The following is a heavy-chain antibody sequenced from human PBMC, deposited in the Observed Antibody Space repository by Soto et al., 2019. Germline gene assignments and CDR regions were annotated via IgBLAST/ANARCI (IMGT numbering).Heavy chain of an antibody. CDR2: IIPIFGTA. J-gene: IGHJ4*02. CDR3: ARDYGGNSGRVLSS. Sequence: QVQLVQSGAEVKKPGSSVKVSCKASGGTFSSYAISWVRQAPGQGLEWMGGIIPIFGTANYAQKFQGRVTXXAXEXMSTAYMELSSLRSEDTAVYYCARDYGGNSGRVLSSWGQGTLVTVSS. V-gene: IGHV1-69*12. D-gene: IGHD4-17*01. CDR1: GGTFSSYA.